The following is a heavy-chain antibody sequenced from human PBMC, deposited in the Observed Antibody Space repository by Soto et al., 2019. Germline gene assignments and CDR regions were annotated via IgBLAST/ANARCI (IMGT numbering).Heavy chain of an antibody. D-gene: IGHD3-22*01. V-gene: IGHV3-11*01. J-gene: IGHJ4*02. CDR3: ARDLGYYDSSGYFDN. CDR1: GFTFSDYY. CDR2: ISSSDNIM. Sequence: GGSLRLSCAASGFTFSDYYMSWIRQAPGKGLEWVSYISSSDNIMYYADSVKGRFTISRDSAKNSLYLQMNSLRAEDTAVYFCARDLGYYDSSGYFDNWGQGTLVTVSS.